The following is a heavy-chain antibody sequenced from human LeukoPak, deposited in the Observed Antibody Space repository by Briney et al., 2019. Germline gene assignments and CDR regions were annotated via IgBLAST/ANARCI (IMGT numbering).Heavy chain of an antibody. CDR3: ARMIRGAMGFDK. CDR1: GGSVSSGSYY. V-gene: IGHV4-61*02. J-gene: IGHJ4*02. CDR2: IYTSGST. Sequence: SETLSLTCTVSGGSVSSGSYYWSWIRQPAGKGLEWIGRIYTSGSTNYNPSLKSRITMSVDMSKNKFSLNLSSVTAADTAVYYCARMIRGAMGFDKWGQGIMVTVSS. D-gene: IGHD3-10*01.